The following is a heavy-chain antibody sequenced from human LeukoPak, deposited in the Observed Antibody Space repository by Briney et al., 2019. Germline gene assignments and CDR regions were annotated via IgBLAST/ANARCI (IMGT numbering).Heavy chain of an antibody. CDR3: ARDHYYDNNDKWFGP. V-gene: IGHV3-21*01. D-gene: IGHD3-22*01. CDR1: GFTFSTYS. Sequence: PGGSLRLSRAASGFTFSTYSMNWVRQAPGKGLEWVSSISSSSSYIYYADSVKGRFTISRDNAKNSLFLQMNSLRGEDTAVYYCARDHYYDNNDKWFGPWGQGTLVTVSS. CDR2: ISSSSSYI. J-gene: IGHJ5*02.